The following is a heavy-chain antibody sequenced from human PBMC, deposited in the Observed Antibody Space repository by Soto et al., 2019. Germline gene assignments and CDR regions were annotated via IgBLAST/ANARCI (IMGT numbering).Heavy chain of an antibody. J-gene: IGHJ4*02. CDR3: ARDQAYSSSPTAGNYFDY. CDR1: GFTFSSYG. CDR2: IWYDGSNK. V-gene: IGHV3-33*01. D-gene: IGHD6-6*01. Sequence: GGSLRLSCAASGFTFSSYGMHWVRQAPGKGLEWVAVIWYDGSNKYYADSVKGRFTISRDNSKNTLYLQMNSLRAEDTAVYYCARDQAYSSSPTAGNYFDYWGQGTLVTVSS.